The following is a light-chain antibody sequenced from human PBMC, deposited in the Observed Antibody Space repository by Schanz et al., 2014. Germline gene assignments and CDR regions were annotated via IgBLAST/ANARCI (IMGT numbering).Light chain of an antibody. CDR2: DVS. Sequence: QSALTQPASVSGSPGQSITISCTGTSSDVGGYNYVSWYQQHPGKAPKLMIYDVSNRPSGVSNRFSGSKSGNTASLTISGLQAADEADYYCQSYDSSLTGWVFGGGTKLTVL. J-gene: IGLJ3*02. V-gene: IGLV2-14*01. CDR1: SSDVGGYNY. CDR3: QSYDSSLTGWV.